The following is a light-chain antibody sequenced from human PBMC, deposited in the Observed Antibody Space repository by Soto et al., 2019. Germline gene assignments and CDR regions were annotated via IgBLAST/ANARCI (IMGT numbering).Light chain of an antibody. CDR3: QQYNISLYT. CDR2: DAS. V-gene: IGKV1-5*01. CDR1: QSISSW. J-gene: IGKJ2*01. Sequence: DIQMTQSPSTLSASVGDRVTITCRASQSISSWLAWYQQKPGKAPKLLIYDASSMESGVPSRFSGSGSGTEFTLTISSLQPDDFATYYCQQYNISLYTLGQGTKLEIK.